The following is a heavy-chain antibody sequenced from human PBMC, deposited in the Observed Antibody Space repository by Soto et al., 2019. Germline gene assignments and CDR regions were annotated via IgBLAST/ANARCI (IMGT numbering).Heavy chain of an antibody. V-gene: IGHV3-21*01. D-gene: IGHD2-2*02. CDR1: GFTFSTYS. J-gene: IGHJ6*02. CDR3: AREYTAWPLAYGLDV. CDR2: ISSRSDI. Sequence: GGSLRLSCVGSGFTFSTYSINWVRQAPGKGLEWVSSISSRSDIYYADSVKGRFTISRDNAKNSVSLQMNSLRAEDTAVYYCAREYTAWPLAYGLDVWGQGTTVTVS.